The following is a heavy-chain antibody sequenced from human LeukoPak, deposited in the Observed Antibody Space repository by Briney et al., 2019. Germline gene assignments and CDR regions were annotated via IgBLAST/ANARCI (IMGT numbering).Heavy chain of an antibody. CDR1: GFTFSSYE. D-gene: IGHD3-10*02. V-gene: IGHV3-48*03. CDR3: AKLGITMIGGV. CDR2: ISSSGSTI. J-gene: IGHJ6*04. Sequence: GGSLRLSCAASGFTFSSYEMNWVRQAPGKGLEWISYISSSGSTIYYADSVKGRFTISRDNAKNSLYLQMNSLRAEDTAVYYCAKLGITMIGGVWGKGTTVTISS.